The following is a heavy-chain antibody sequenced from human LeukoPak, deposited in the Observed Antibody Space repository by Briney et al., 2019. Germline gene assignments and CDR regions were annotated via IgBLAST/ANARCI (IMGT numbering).Heavy chain of an antibody. CDR3: ARLITMVRGVRYYYHYYMDV. D-gene: IGHD3-10*01. J-gene: IGHJ6*03. V-gene: IGHV3-7*01. CDR1: GFTLSDFW. CDR2: IKQDGSDK. Sequence: GGSLRLSCAASGFTLSDFWMTWVRQAPGKGLEWVANIKQDGSDKDYVDSAKGRFTISRDNAKNSLYLQMDSLTAEDTAVYFCARLITMVRGVRYYYHYYMDVWGKGTTVTVSS.